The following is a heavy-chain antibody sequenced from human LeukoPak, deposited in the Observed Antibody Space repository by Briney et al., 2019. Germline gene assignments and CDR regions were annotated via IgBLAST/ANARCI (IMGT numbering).Heavy chain of an antibody. CDR3: ARHIGGWNDGFDI. CDR1: GGSISSDY. J-gene: IGHJ3*02. Sequence: SETLSLTCTVSGGSISSDYWSWIRQPPGKGLQWIGCIYYSGSTNYNPSLKSRVTISLDTSKIQFSPKLSSVTAADTAVYYCARHIGGWNDGFDIWGQGTMVTVSS. V-gene: IGHV4-59*08. CDR2: IYYSGST. D-gene: IGHD6-19*01.